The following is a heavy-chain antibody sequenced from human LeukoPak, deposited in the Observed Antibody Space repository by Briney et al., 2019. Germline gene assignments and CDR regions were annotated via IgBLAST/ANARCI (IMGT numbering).Heavy chain of an antibody. Sequence: SETLSLTCTVSGYSISSGYYWGWIRQPPGKGLEWIGSIYHSGSTYYNPSLKSRVTISVDTSKNQFSLKLSSVTAADTAVYYCARSYRDTGGYWGQGTLVTVSS. V-gene: IGHV4-38-2*02. J-gene: IGHJ4*02. D-gene: IGHD1-1*01. CDR1: GYSISSGYY. CDR3: ARSYRDTGGY. CDR2: IYHSGST.